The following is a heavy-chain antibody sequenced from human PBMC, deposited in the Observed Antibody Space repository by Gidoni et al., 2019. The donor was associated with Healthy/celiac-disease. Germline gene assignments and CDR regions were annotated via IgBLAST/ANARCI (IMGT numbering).Heavy chain of an antibody. CDR2: ISSSSSYI. J-gene: IGHJ4*02. Sequence: EVQLVESGRGLVKPGGSLSLSCAASGFPFSSYSMNWVRQAPGKGLEWVSSISSSSSYIYYADSVKGRFTISRDNAKNSLYLQMNSLRAEDTAVYYCARDGGIAEGSFDYWGQGTLVTVSS. D-gene: IGHD6-13*01. CDR3: ARDGGIAEGSFDY. CDR1: GFPFSSYS. V-gene: IGHV3-21*01.